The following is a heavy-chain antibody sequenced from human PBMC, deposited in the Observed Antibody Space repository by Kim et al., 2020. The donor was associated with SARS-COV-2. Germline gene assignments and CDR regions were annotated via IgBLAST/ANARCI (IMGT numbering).Heavy chain of an antibody. CDR3: ARGYYDFWSGYSSQPFDY. J-gene: IGHJ4*02. D-gene: IGHD3-3*01. CDR1: GGSISSYY. V-gene: IGHV4-59*13. CDR2: IYYSGST. Sequence: SETLSLTCTVSGGSISSYYWSWIRQPPGKGLEWIGYIYYSGSTNYNPSLKSRVTISVDTSKNQFSLKLSSVTAADTAVYYCARGYYDFWSGYSSQPFDYWGQGTLVTVSS.